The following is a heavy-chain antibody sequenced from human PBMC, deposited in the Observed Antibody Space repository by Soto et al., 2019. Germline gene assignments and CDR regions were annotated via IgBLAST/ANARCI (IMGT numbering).Heavy chain of an antibody. CDR1: GYTFTSYG. D-gene: IGHD3-3*01. CDR2: ISAYNGNT. Sequence: ASVKVSCKASGYTFTSYGISWVRQAPGQGLEWMGWISAYNGNTNYAQKLQGRVTMTTDTSTSTAYMELRSLRSDDTAVYYCARDPLGFLEWLYPYRYYYGMEVWGQGTTVTVSS. CDR3: ARDPLGFLEWLYPYRYYYGMEV. V-gene: IGHV1-18*04. J-gene: IGHJ6*02.